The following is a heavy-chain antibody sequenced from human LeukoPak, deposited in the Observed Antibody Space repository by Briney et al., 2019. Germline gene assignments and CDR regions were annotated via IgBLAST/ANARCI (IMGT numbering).Heavy chain of an antibody. V-gene: IGHV5-51*01. D-gene: IGHD1-1*01. CDR1: GYSLTSYW. CDR2: IYPGDSDT. Sequence: GESLKISCWGFGYSLTSYWIGWVRQMPGKGPEWMGMIYPGDSDTGYNPSFQGQVIITADKSINTAYLQWRSLRASDSGIYYCAREDLVERRTSYMDVWGNGTTVTVSS. CDR3: AREDLVERRTSYMDV. J-gene: IGHJ6*03.